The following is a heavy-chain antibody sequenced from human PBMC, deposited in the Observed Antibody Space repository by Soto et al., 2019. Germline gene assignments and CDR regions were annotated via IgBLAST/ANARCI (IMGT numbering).Heavy chain of an antibody. CDR3: ARSNRGFSYGKIDY. CDR1: GFTFSSHS. J-gene: IGHJ4*02. V-gene: IGHV3-21*01. Sequence: PGGSLRLSCAVSGFTFSSHSMNWVRQAPGKGLEWVSSITTSSESKYYTDSVKGRFTLSRDNAKNSLYLQMNSLRAEDTAVYYCARSNRGFSYGKIDYWGRGTLVTVYS. D-gene: IGHD5-18*01. CDR2: ITTSSESK.